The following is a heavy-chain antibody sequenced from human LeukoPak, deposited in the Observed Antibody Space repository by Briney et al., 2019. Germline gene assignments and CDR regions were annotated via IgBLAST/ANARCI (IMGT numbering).Heavy chain of an antibody. J-gene: IGHJ3*02. Sequence: TSETLSLTCTVSGGSISSYYWSWIRQPPGKGLEWIGYIYYSGSTNYNPSLKSRVTISVDTSKNQFSLKLSSVTAADTAVYYCARQQRHCYYDSSGIPRPDAFDIWGQGTMVTVSS. D-gene: IGHD3-22*01. V-gene: IGHV4-59*08. CDR2: IYYSGST. CDR1: GGSISSYY. CDR3: ARQQRHCYYDSSGIPRPDAFDI.